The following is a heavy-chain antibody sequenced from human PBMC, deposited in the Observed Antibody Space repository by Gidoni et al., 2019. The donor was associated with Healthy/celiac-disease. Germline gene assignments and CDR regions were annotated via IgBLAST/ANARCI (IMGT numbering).Heavy chain of an antibody. Sequence: QVQLVEYGGGLVKPGGSLRLSCAASGFTFSDYYMSWIRQAPGKGLGWVSYISSSSSYTNYADSVKGRFTISRDNAKNSLYLQMNSLRAEDTAVYYCARLYSYGQDPLHNWFDPWGQGTLVTVSS. CDR2: ISSSSSYT. CDR1: GFTFSDYY. CDR3: ARLYSYGQDPLHNWFDP. J-gene: IGHJ5*02. V-gene: IGHV3-11*05. D-gene: IGHD5-18*01.